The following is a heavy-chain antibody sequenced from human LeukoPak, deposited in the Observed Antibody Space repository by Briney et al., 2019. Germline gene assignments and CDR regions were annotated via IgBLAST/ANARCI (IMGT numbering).Heavy chain of an antibody. Sequence: SETLSLTCAVYGGSFSGYYWGWIRQPPGKGLEWIGTIYHSGTTYYSPSLRSRVTISVDTSKNQFSLKVTSVTAADTAVYYCARAVYGSGTDYWGQGTLVTVSS. J-gene: IGHJ4*02. D-gene: IGHD3-10*01. CDR1: GGSFSGYY. V-gene: IGHV4-38-2*01. CDR3: ARAVYGSGTDY. CDR2: IYHSGTT.